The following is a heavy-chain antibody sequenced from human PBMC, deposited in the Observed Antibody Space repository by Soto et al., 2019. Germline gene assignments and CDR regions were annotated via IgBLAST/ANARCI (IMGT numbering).Heavy chain of an antibody. CDR1: GFTFSSYS. D-gene: IGHD3-16*01. V-gene: IGHV3-48*01. Sequence: EVQLVESGGGLVQPGGSLRLSCAASGFTFSSYSMNWVRQAPGKGLKWVSYISSSSSTIYYADSVKGRFTISRDNAKNSLYLQMNSLRAEDTAVYYCGRISVGDRHEFMGFDYWGQGTLVTVSS. CDR3: GRISVGDRHEFMGFDY. CDR2: ISSSSSTI. J-gene: IGHJ4*02.